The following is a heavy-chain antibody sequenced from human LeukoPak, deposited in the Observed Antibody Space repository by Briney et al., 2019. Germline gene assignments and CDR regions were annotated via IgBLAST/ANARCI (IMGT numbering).Heavy chain of an antibody. V-gene: IGHV3-53*01. CDR1: GFTVSSNY. Sequence: GGSLRLSCAASGFTVSSNYMSWVRQAPGKGLEWVSVIYSGGSTYYADSVKGRFTISRDNSKNTLYLQMNSLRAEDTAVYYCARANTDMAGGFDYWGQGTLVTVSS. CDR2: IYSGGST. J-gene: IGHJ4*02. D-gene: IGHD5-18*01. CDR3: ARANTDMAGGFDY.